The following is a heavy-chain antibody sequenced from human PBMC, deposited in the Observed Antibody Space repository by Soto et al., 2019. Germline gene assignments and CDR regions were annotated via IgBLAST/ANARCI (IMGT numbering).Heavy chain of an antibody. V-gene: IGHV1-18*04. CDR2: ISAYNGNT. J-gene: IGHJ6*02. CDR1: GYTFTSYG. CDR3: ARFIAGAGNYYHYYGMDV. D-gene: IGHD6-13*01. Sequence: ASVKVSCKASGYTFTSYGISWVRQAPGQGLEWMGWISAYNGNTNYAQKLQGRVTMTTDTSTSTAYMELRSLRSDDTAVYYCARFIAGAGNYYHYYGMDVWGQGTTVTVSS.